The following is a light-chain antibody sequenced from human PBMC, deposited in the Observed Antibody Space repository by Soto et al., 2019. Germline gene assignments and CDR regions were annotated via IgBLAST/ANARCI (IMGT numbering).Light chain of an antibody. CDR2: DVN. J-gene: IGLJ2*01. CDR3: TSRTTSTTMI. CDR1: RSDIGAYNF. Sequence: QSALTQPASVSGSPGQSITISCTGTRSDIGAYNFVSWYQQHPGEVPKLMLYDVNVRPSGVSNRFSGSKSGNTASLTISGLQAEDEADYYCTSRTTSTTMIFGGGTKLTVL. V-gene: IGLV2-14*03.